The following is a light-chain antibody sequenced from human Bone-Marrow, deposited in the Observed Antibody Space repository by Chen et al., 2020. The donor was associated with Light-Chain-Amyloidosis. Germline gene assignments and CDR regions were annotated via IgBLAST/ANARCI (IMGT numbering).Light chain of an antibody. CDR1: QTISCNY. CDR3: QQYGTSPLT. CDR2: GSS. Sequence: VLTQSPCTLSLSPGEGANHSCRASQTISCNYLPWYQQKFGQAPRLLIYGSSSRSTGIPDRFTGSVSGTDFTLTINRLEPEDFAMYYCQQYGTSPLTFGGGTKVEIK. V-gene: IGKV3-20*01. J-gene: IGKJ4*01.